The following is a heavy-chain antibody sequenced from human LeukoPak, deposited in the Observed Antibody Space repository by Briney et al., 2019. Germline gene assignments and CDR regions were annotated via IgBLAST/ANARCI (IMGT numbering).Heavy chain of an antibody. Sequence: GESLTLSCPASTFTFGRYAMGWVRPPAGNGLEWVSAIRGSGGSTYYADSVKGRFTITRDKSKNTLYLQMNSLRAEDTDVYYCAKDDIAVAGTDYWGQGTLVTVSS. CDR2: IRGSGGST. CDR1: TFTFGRYA. J-gene: IGHJ4*02. V-gene: IGHV3-23*01. CDR3: AKDDIAVAGTDY. D-gene: IGHD6-19*01.